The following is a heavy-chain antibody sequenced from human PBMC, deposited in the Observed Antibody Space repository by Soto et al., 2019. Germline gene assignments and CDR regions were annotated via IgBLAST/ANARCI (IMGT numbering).Heavy chain of an antibody. Sequence: GESLKISCKGSVYTFTNSWLGWVRQMPGKGLEWMGIIFPSDSDTRYSPSFQGQVTMSADKSISTAYLQWSSLKASDTAMYYCARHGYSGFDWPFDYWGQGTLVTVSS. J-gene: IGHJ4*02. V-gene: IGHV5-51*01. CDR2: IFPSDSDT. CDR1: VYTFTNSW. D-gene: IGHD5-12*01. CDR3: ARHGYSGFDWPFDY.